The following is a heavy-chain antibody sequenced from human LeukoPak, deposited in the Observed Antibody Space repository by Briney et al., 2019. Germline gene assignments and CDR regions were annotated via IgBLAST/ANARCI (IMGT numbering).Heavy chain of an antibody. CDR1: GGSISSNW. Sequence: SGTLSLTCAVSGGSISSNWWSWVRQPPGKGLEWIGEINHSGSTNYNPSLKSRVTISVDTSKNQFSLKLSSVTAADTAVYYCARRYFYYYYMDVWGKGTTVTISS. CDR3: ARRYFYYYYMDV. CDR2: INHSGST. V-gene: IGHV4-4*02. D-gene: IGHD3-9*01. J-gene: IGHJ6*03.